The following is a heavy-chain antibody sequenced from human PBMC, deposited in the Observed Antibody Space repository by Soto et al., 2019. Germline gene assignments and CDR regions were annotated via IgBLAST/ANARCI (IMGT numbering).Heavy chain of an antibody. J-gene: IGHJ5*02. V-gene: IGHV3-23*01. Sequence: GGSLRLSCEASGFTFSTYAMTWVRQAPGKGLEWVSAISGSGGSTYYADSVKGRFTISRDNSKNTLYLQMNSLRAEDTAVYYCANGSKRRWFDPWGQGTLVTVSS. CDR3: ANGSKRRWFDP. CDR1: GFTFSTYA. CDR2: ISGSGGST.